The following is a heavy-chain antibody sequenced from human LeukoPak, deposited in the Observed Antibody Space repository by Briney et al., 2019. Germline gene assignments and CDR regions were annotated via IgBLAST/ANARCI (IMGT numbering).Heavy chain of an antibody. Sequence: PSETLSLTCTVSGGSISSYYWSWIRQPPGKGLEWIGYIYYSGSTYYNPSLKSRVTISVDTSKNQFSLKLSSVTAADTAVYYCARSNLGIGNWFDPWGQGTLVTVSS. CDR2: IYYSGST. CDR3: ARSNLGIGNWFDP. V-gene: IGHV4-59*12. J-gene: IGHJ5*02. CDR1: GGSISSYY. D-gene: IGHD7-27*01.